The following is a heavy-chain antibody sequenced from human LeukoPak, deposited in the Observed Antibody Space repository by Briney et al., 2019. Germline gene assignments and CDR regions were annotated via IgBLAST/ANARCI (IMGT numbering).Heavy chain of an antibody. V-gene: IGHV4-61*02. CDR3: ARGSTRATLDY. Sequence: SETLSLTCTVAGGPISSGINYWSWIRQPPGKGLEWIGRIYTSGSTNYNPSLKSRVTISVDTSKNQFSLKLSSVTAADTAVYYCARGSTRATLDYWGQGTLVTISS. J-gene: IGHJ4*02. D-gene: IGHD2-2*01. CDR1: GGPISSGINY. CDR2: IYTSGST.